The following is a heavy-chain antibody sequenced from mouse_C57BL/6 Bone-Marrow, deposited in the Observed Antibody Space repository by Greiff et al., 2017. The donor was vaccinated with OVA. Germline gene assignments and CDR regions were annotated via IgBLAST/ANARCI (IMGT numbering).Heavy chain of an antibody. J-gene: IGHJ1*03. V-gene: IGHV10-1*01. CDR3: VRGDYSYWYFDV. CDR2: IRSKSNNYAT. D-gene: IGHD1-1*01. Sequence: EVQGVESGGGLVQPTGSLKLSCAASGFSFNTYAMNWVRQAPGKGLEWVARIRSKSNNYATYYADSVKDRFTISRDDSESMLYLQMNNLKTEDTAMYYCVRGDYSYWYFDVWGTGTTVTVSS. CDR1: GFSFNTYA.